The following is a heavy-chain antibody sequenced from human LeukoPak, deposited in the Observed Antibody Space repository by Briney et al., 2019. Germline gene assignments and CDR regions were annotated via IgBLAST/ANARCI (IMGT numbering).Heavy chain of an antibody. CDR3: ARVTAYCSTTSCHDY. CDR2: ISAYNGNT. V-gene: IGHV1-18*01. D-gene: IGHD2-8*01. J-gene: IGHJ4*02. Sequence: ALVKVSCKASGYTFTNDGISWVRQAPGQGLEWMGWISAYNGNTDYAQKVQGRVTMTTDTSTATAYMELRSLRSDDTAVYYCARVTAYCSTTSCHDYWGQGTLVTVSS. CDR1: GYTFTNDG.